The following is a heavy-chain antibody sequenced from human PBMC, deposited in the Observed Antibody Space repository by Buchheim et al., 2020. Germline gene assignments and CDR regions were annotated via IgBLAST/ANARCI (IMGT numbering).Heavy chain of an antibody. CDR1: GGSITSSSYY. J-gene: IGHJ4*02. D-gene: IGHD5-18*01. CDR2: INYSGTT. Sequence: QLQLQESGPGLVKPSETLSLTCTVSGGSITSSSYYWGWIRQPPGKGLEWIGSINYSGTTYYNPSLKSRVTISVDPFKNQFSLKLSAVTTADTAVYYCARRRTAMVDFWGQGTLGTVSS. V-gene: IGHV4-39*01. CDR3: ARRRTAMVDF.